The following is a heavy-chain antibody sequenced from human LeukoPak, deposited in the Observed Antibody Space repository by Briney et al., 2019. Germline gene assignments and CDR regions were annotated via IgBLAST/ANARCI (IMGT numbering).Heavy chain of an antibody. V-gene: IGHV1-18*01. CDR2: ISAYNGNT. D-gene: IGHD3-16*01. CDR3: ARGGAIYDYVWGSSPAHFDY. J-gene: IGHJ4*02. CDR1: GYTFTSYG. Sequence: GASVKVSCKASGYTFTSYGISWVRQAPGQGLEWMGWISAYNGNTNYAQKLQGRVTMTTDTSTSTAYMELRSLRSDDTAVYYCARGGAIYDYVWGSSPAHFDYWGQGTLVTVSS.